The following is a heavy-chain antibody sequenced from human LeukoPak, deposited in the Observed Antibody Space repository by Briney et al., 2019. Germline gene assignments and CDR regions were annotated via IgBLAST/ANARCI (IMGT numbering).Heavy chain of an antibody. J-gene: IGHJ3*02. D-gene: IGHD2-15*01. CDR1: GGSISSSNYY. CDR3: AGRVSSLDAFDI. V-gene: IGHV4-39*01. Sequence: SETLSLTCTVSGGSISSSNYYWGWIRPPPGKGLEWIVNVYYGGNTYNNPSLKSRVTMSVDTSKNQFSLKLNSVTAADTAIYYCAGRVSSLDAFDIWGQGTMVTVSS. CDR2: VYYGGNT.